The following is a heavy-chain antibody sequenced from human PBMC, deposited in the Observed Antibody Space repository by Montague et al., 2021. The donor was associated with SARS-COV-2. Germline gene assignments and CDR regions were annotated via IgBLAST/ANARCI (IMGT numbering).Heavy chain of an antibody. V-gene: IGHV4-59*01. CDR1: GGSISGYY. CDR2: IYYSGST. J-gene: IGHJ6*02. D-gene: IGHD2-8*01. Sequence: SETLSLTCTVSGGSISGYYWSWIRQSPGKGLEWIGYIYYSGSTKYNHFLESRVTVSVDRSKNQVSLKLSSVTPADTAVYYCARLLRSCSNGVCRTYYYYAMDVWGQGTTVTVSS. CDR3: ARLLRSCSNGVCRTYYYYAMDV.